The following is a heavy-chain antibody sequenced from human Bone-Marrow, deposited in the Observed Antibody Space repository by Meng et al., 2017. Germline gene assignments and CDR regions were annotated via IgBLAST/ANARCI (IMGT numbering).Heavy chain of an antibody. J-gene: IGHJ3*02. Sequence: ASVKVSCKGSGYTFTGYYMHWVRQAPGQGLEWMGRINPNSGGTNYAQKFQGRVTMTRDTSISTAYMELSRLRSDDTAVYYCAPSIAAPGAFDIWGQGTMVTVSS. CDR2: INPNSGGT. CDR3: APSIAAPGAFDI. CDR1: GYTFTGYY. V-gene: IGHV1-2*06. D-gene: IGHD6-6*01.